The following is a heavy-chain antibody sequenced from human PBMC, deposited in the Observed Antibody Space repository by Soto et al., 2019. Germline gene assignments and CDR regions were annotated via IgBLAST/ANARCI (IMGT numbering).Heavy chain of an antibody. Sequence: EVQLVESGGGLVQPGGSLRLSCAASGFTVSTKYMSWVRQAPGKGLEWVSGIYSGGSTFYADSVRGRSTITRDNSKKKVNLHMNSLRAEDTAVYYCPRDPCAADYWGQGTLVTVSS. D-gene: IGHD6-25*01. V-gene: IGHV3-66*01. CDR2: IYSGGST. J-gene: IGHJ4*02. CDR3: PRDPCAADY. CDR1: GFTVSTKY.